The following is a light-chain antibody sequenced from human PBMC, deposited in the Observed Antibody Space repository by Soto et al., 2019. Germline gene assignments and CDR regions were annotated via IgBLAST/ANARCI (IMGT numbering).Light chain of an antibody. CDR2: WAS. V-gene: IGKV4-1*01. Sequence: DIVMTQSPASLAVSLGERATINCKSSQTVLKSSNNKNYLAWYQQKPGQPPKLLLYWASTRESGVPDRFSGSESGTDFTLTISSLHAEDGAVYYCQQYSNTPLTFGQGTKLEIK. CDR1: QTVLKSSNNKNY. CDR3: QQYSNTPLT. J-gene: IGKJ2*01.